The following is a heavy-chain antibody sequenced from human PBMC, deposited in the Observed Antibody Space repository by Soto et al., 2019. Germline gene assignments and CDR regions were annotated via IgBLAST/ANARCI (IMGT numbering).Heavy chain of an antibody. CDR2: IYPGDSDT. Sequence: GESLKISCKGSGYSFTSYWIGWVRQMPGKGLEWMGIIYPGDSDTRYSPSFQGQVTISADKSISTAYLQWSSLKASDTAMYYCARLRLDIVVVPAAMGWFDPWGQGTLVTVSS. V-gene: IGHV5-51*01. CDR1: GYSFTSYW. J-gene: IGHJ5*02. CDR3: ARLRLDIVVVPAAMGWFDP. D-gene: IGHD2-2*03.